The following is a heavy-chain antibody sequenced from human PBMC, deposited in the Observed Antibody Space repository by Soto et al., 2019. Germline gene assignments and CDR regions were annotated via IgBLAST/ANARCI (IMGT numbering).Heavy chain of an antibody. CDR2: IIPIFGTA. J-gene: IGHJ6*02. Sequence: GASVKVSCKASGGTFSSYAISWVRQAPGQGLEWMGGIIPIFGTANYAQKFQGRVTITADESTSTAYMELSSLRSEDTAVYYCARSAARYYYYYGMDVWGQGTTVTVSS. V-gene: IGHV1-69*13. CDR1: GGTFSSYA. D-gene: IGHD6-6*01. CDR3: ARSAARYYYYYGMDV.